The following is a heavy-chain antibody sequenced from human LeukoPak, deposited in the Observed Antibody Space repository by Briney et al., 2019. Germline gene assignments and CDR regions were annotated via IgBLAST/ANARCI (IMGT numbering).Heavy chain of an antibody. Sequence: GGSLRLSCTASGFTFINYSMNWVRQAPGKGLEWVAAISNDGNNKFYADSVKGRFTISRDNPKNTMNLQMNSLRAEDTAVYYCVKTTYYYDSEYYWGQGTLVTVSS. D-gene: IGHD3-22*01. V-gene: IGHV3-30*18. CDR1: GFTFINYS. CDR2: ISNDGNNK. J-gene: IGHJ4*02. CDR3: VKTTYYYDSEYY.